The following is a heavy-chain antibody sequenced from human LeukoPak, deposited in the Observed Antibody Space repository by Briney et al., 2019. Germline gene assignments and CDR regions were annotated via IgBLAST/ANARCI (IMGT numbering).Heavy chain of an antibody. D-gene: IGHD3-16*02. J-gene: IGHJ4*02. Sequence: SQALSDTCVLSRDSLSNNRASWNWTRHSPTGGLECLGMTYYRFKWYNDYAVSVKSRITINPDTSKNQFSLQLNSVTPEDTAVYYCARGELWGSYRPLDYWGQGTLVTVSS. CDR2: TYYRFKWYN. CDR1: RDSLSNNRAS. CDR3: ARGELWGSYRPLDY. V-gene: IGHV6-1*01.